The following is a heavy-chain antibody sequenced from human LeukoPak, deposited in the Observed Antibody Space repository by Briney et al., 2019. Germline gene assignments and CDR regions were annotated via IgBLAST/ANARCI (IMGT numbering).Heavy chain of an antibody. CDR2: IYTSGST. D-gene: IGHD3-10*01. CDR1: GGSISSGSYY. CDR3: AREGLNMVRGVIPKKAWGWFDP. V-gene: IGHV4-61*02. J-gene: IGHJ5*02. Sequence: SQTLSLTCTVSGGSISSGSYYWNWIRQPAGKGLEWIGRIYTSGSTNYNPSLKSRVTISVDTSKNQFSLKLSSVTAADTAVYYCAREGLNMVRGVIPKKAWGWFDPWGQGTLVTVSS.